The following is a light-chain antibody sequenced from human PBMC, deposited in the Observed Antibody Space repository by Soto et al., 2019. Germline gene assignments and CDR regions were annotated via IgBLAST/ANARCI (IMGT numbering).Light chain of an antibody. CDR1: SSNLGINF. J-gene: IGLJ3*02. Sequence: QSVLPQPPSASGTPGQRVTISCSGSSSNLGINFVFWYQQLPGAAPKLLISRNNERPSGVPARFAGAKSGTSASLAISGLRSYDEADYHCAAWEDSLSGVVFGGGTKLTVL. V-gene: IGLV1-47*01. CDR2: RNN. CDR3: AAWEDSLSGVV.